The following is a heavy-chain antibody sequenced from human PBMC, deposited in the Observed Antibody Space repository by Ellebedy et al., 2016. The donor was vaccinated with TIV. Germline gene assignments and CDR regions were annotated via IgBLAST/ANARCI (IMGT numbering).Heavy chain of an antibody. Sequence: ASVKVSXXASGYTLRNLAVSWVRQAPGQGLEWMGWINVYNPVTNFAPKFRDRVTMTTDTSTSTAYMEVRSLRSDDTAIYYCTTDTLGRGQFDSWGQGTLVSVSS. J-gene: IGHJ5*01. CDR1: GYTLRNLA. CDR2: INVYNPVT. V-gene: IGHV1-18*01. D-gene: IGHD7-27*01. CDR3: TTDTLGRGQFDS.